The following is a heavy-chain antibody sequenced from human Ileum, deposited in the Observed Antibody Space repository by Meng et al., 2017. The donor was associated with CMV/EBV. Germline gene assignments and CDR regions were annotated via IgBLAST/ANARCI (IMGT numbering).Heavy chain of an antibody. V-gene: IGHV3-69-1*02. CDR2: ISTTDII. CDR3: AREQLLYYFDF. D-gene: IGHD1-1*01. J-gene: IGHJ4*02. CDR1: GFTFSDYY. Sequence: GGSLKISCAASGFTFSDYYMSWIRQAPGKGLEWVAFISTTDIIYYADSVKGRFTISRDNAKNSVFLQMNSLRAEDTAIYYCAREQLLYYFDFWGQGTLVTVSS.